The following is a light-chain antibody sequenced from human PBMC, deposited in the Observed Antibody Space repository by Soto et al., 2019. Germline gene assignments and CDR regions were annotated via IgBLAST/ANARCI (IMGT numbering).Light chain of an antibody. J-gene: IGKJ5*01. V-gene: IGKV3-20*01. Sequence: EIVLTQSPGTLSLSPGERATLSCRASQSVSSSYLAWYQQKPGQAPRLLIYGAYSRATGIPDRCSGSGSGTDFTLTISRLEPEDFAVYYCQQYGSSPPITFGQGTRLEIK. CDR3: QQYGSSPPIT. CDR1: QSVSSSY. CDR2: GAY.